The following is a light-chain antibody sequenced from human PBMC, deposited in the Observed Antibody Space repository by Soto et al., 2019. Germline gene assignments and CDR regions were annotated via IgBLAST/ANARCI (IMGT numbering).Light chain of an antibody. J-gene: IGLJ1*01. Sequence: QPVLTQPASLSASPGASASLTCTLRSGINVGTYRIYWYQQEPGSPPQYLLRYKSDSDKQQGSGVPSRFSGSKDASANAGILLISGLQSEDEADYYCMIWHSSAYVFGTGTKVTVL. CDR3: MIWHSSAYV. V-gene: IGLV5-45*01. CDR1: SGINVGTYR. CDR2: YKSDSDK.